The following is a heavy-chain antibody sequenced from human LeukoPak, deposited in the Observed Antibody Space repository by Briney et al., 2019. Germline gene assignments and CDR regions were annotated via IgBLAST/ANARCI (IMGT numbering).Heavy chain of an antibody. V-gene: IGHV3-30*02. CDR2: IGYDGRNK. J-gene: IGHJ4*02. Sequence: GGSLRLSCAVSGFTFSSYGIHWVRQAPGKGLEWVTFIGYDGRNKYYADSVKGRFTISRDNSKNTLYLQMNSLRAEDTAVYYCAKDNAYYYADYWGQGTLVTVSS. CDR3: AKDNAYYYADY. D-gene: IGHD3-10*01. CDR1: GFTFSSYG.